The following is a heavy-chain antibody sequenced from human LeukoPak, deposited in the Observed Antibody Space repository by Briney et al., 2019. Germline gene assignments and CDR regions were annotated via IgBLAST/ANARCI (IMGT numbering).Heavy chain of an antibody. CDR3: ARYRDGDRDISLDI. Sequence: SETLSLTCTVSGDSITSDYWSWIRQPPGKGLEWIGFINNRGTTSYNPSLTSRVTISRDMSMNQFALKLSSVSAADTAVYYCARYRDGDRDISLDIWGQGTLVTVSS. V-gene: IGHV4-59*08. J-gene: IGHJ4*02. CDR1: GDSITSDY. D-gene: IGHD4-17*01. CDR2: INNRGTT.